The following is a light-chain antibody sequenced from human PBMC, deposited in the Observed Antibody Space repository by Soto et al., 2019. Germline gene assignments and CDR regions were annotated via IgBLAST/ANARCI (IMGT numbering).Light chain of an antibody. V-gene: IGKV3-15*01. Sequence: EIVVTQSPATLSVSPGERATLSCRASESVSSNLAWYQQKPGQAPRLLIYGASTRATGIPARFSGSGYGTDFTLTISSLQSEDFAIHYCQHSSNWPLYTFGQGTKLEIK. CDR2: GAS. CDR3: QHSSNWPLYT. J-gene: IGKJ2*01. CDR1: ESVSSN.